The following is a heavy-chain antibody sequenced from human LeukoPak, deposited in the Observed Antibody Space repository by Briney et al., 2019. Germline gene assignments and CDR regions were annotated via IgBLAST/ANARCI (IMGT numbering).Heavy chain of an antibody. CDR2: ISSSSSYI. Sequence: GGSLRLSCAASGFTFSSYSMNWVRQAPGEGLEWVSSISSSSSYIYYADSVKGRFTISRDNAKNSLYLQMNSLRAEDTAVYYCARDVLEWLLPMNWFDPWGQGTLVTVSS. V-gene: IGHV3-21*01. CDR1: GFTFSSYS. CDR3: ARDVLEWLLPMNWFDP. D-gene: IGHD3-3*01. J-gene: IGHJ5*02.